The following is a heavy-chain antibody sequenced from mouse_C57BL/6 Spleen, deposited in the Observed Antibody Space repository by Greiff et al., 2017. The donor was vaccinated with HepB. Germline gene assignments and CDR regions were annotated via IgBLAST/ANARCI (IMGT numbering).Heavy chain of an antibody. J-gene: IGHJ3*01. CDR2: IRNKANGYTT. Sequence: EVKVEESGGGLVQPGGSLSLSCAASGFTFTDYYMSWVRQPPGKALEWLGFIRNKANGYTTEYSASVKGRFTISRDNSQSILYLQMNALRAEDSATYYCARSSPYYSNYVFAYWGQGTLVTVSA. CDR3: ARSSPYYSNYVFAY. D-gene: IGHD2-5*01. V-gene: IGHV7-3*01. CDR1: GFTFTDYY.